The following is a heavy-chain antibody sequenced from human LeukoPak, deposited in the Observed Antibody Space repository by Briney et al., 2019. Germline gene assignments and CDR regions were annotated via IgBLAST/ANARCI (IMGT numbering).Heavy chain of an antibody. J-gene: IGHJ3*02. Sequence: GGSLRLSCAASGFTFSSYSMNWVRQAPGKGLEWVSSISSSSSYIYYADSVKGRFTISRDNAKNSLYLQMNSLRAEDTAVYYCARLGSSSSWYPDAFDIWGQGTMVTVSS. D-gene: IGHD6-13*01. V-gene: IGHV3-21*01. CDR1: GFTFSSYS. CDR2: ISSSSSYI. CDR3: ARLGSSSSWYPDAFDI.